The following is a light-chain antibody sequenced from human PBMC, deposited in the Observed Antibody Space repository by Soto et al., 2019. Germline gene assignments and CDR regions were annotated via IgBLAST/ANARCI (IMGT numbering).Light chain of an antibody. CDR3: CSYAGSYTPGV. J-gene: IGLJ2*01. V-gene: IGLV2-11*01. Sequence: QSVLTQPRSVSGSPGQSVTISCTGTSSDVGVYNYVSWYQQHPGKAPKLMIYDVSKGPSGVPDRFSGSKSGNTASLTISGIKAEDEADSYGCSYAGSYTPGVFGGGTTLTV. CDR1: SSDVGVYNY. CDR2: DVS.